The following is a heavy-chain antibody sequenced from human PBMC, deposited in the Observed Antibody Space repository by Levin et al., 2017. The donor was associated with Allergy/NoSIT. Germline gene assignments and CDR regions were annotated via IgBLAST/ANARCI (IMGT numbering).Heavy chain of an antibody. CDR1: GYTFTGYY. V-gene: IGHV1-2*02. J-gene: IGHJ4*02. CDR3: ARDVRWELHY. CDR2: INPNSGGT. Sequence: GGSLRLSCKASGYTFTGYYMHWVRQAPGQGLEWMGWINPNSGGTNYAQKFQGRVTMTRDTSISTAYMELSRLRSDDTAVYYCARDVRWELHYWGQGTLVTVSS. D-gene: IGHD1-26*01.